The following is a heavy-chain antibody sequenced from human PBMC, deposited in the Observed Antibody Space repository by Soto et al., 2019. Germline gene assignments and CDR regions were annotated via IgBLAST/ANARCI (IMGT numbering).Heavy chain of an antibody. CDR1: GCSISSGDYY. Sequence: SETLSLTCTVSGCSISSGDYYWSWIRQPPGKGLEWIGYIYYSGSTYYNPSLKSRVTISVDTSKNQFSLKLSSVTAADTAVYYCARGPRITIFGVVIYWFDPWGQGTLVTVSS. CDR2: IYYSGST. CDR3: ARGPRITIFGVVIYWFDP. J-gene: IGHJ5*02. D-gene: IGHD3-3*01. V-gene: IGHV4-30-4*01.